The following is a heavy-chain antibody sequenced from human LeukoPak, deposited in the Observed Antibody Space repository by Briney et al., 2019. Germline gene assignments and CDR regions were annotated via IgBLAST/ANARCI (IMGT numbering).Heavy chain of an antibody. V-gene: IGHV3-21*01. CDR2: ISSSGSYI. CDR3: AREAYDSSGLGY. D-gene: IGHD3-22*01. Sequence: GGSLRLSCAASGFTFSSYSMNWVRQAPGKGLEWVSSISSSGSYIYYADSVKGRFTISRDNAKNSLYLQMNSLRAEDTAVYYCAREAYDSSGLGYWGQGTLVTVSS. J-gene: IGHJ4*02. CDR1: GFTFSSYS.